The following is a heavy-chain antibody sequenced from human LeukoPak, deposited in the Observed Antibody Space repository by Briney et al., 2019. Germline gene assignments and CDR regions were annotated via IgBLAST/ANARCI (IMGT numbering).Heavy chain of an antibody. CDR3: ARDASRCYTCNYSYGMDV. CDR2: IYHSGNT. V-gene: IGHV4-31*03. D-gene: IGHD3-3*01. J-gene: IGHJ6*02. CDR1: GGSISSGGYY. Sequence: SETLSLTCTVSGGSISSGGYYWSWIRQHPGKGLEWIGYIYHSGNTYYNPSLKSRLTISVDTSKNQFSLTLSSVTAADTAVYYFARDASRCYTCNYSYGMDVWGQGTTVTVSS.